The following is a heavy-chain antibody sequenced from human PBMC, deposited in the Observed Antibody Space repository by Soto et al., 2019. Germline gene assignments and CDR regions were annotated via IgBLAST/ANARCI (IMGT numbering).Heavy chain of an antibody. CDR2: MNPNSGNT. CDR3: ARGRGSSWYSIPNYYYYGMDV. J-gene: IGHJ6*02. D-gene: IGHD6-13*01. CDR1: GYTFTSYD. V-gene: IGHV1-8*01. Sequence: ASVTVSCKASGYTFTSYDINWVRQATGQGLEWMGWMNPNSGNTGYAQKFQGRVTMTRNTSISTAYMELSSLRSEDTAVYYCARGRGSSWYSIPNYYYYGMDVWGQGTTVTVS.